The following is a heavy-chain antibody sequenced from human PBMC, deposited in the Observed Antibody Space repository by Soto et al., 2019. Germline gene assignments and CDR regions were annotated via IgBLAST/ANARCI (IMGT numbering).Heavy chain of an antibody. CDR1: GFTFSSYS. V-gene: IGHV3-48*01. CDR2: ISGSSSTI. Sequence: EVQLVESGGGLVQPGGSLRLSCAATGFTFSSYSMNWVRQAPGKGLEWISYISGSSSTIYYADSVEGRFTISRDNAKNSLYLQMSSLRAEDTCVYYCARDRAEDYWGQGTLVTVSS. J-gene: IGHJ4*02. CDR3: ARDRAEDY.